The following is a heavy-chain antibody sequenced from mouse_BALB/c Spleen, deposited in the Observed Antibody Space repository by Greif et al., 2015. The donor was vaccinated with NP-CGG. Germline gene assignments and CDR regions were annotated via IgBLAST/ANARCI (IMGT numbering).Heavy chain of an antibody. J-gene: IGHJ4*01. CDR3: AGITTVVDYYAMDY. D-gene: IGHD1-1*01. CDR2: INPYNDGT. Sequence: EVQLQHSGPELVKPGASVKMSCKASGYTFTSYVMHWVKQKPGQGLEWIGYINPYNDGTKYNEKFKGKATLTSDKSSSTAYMELSSLTSEDSAVYYCAGITTVVDYYAMDYWGQGTSVTVSS. CDR1: GYTFTSYV. V-gene: IGHV1-14*01.